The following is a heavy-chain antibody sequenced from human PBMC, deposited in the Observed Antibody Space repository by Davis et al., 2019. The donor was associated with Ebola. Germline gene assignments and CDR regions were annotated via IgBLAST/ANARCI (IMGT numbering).Heavy chain of an antibody. D-gene: IGHD1-20*01. V-gene: IGHV5-51*01. CDR3: ASLRRTITGMDDGFDL. CDR1: GYRFTSHW. CDR2: IYPGNSET. Sequence: GESLNISCKGSGYRFTSHWIGWVRQGPGKGLEWMGIIYPGNSETRYSPSFEGQVTISADKSINTAYLHWSSLKASDTAMYYCASLRRTITGMDDGFDLWGQGTMVTVSS. J-gene: IGHJ3*01.